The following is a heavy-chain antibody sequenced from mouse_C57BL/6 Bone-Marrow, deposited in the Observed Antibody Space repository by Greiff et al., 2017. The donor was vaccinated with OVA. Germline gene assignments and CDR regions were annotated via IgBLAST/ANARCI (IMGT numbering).Heavy chain of an antibody. V-gene: IGHV1-81*01. J-gene: IGHJ3*01. CDR3: ARWDDYDSGGFAY. D-gene: IGHD2-4*01. Sequence: VQLQESGAELARPGASVKLSCKASGYTFTSYGISWVKQRTGQGLEWIGEIYPRSGNTYYNEKFKGKATLTADKSSSTAYMELRSLTSEDSAVYFCARWDDYDSGGFAYWGQGTLVTVSA. CDR1: GYTFTSYG. CDR2: IYPRSGNT.